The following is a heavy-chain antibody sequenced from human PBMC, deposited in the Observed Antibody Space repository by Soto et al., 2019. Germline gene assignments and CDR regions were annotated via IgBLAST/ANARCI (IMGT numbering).Heavy chain of an antibody. D-gene: IGHD5-12*01. CDR3: AKGSIEYSASVDN. CDR1: GFSFSSYA. CDR2: ISARGGSS. Sequence: DVHLLESGGGLVQPGGSLRLSCAASGFSFSSYAMVWVRQAPGKGLEWVAVISARGGSSYFAAYVKGRFTLSRDNSKNVLSQEMNSLRAEDTDIYFCAKGSIEYSASVDNWGQGTLVVVSS. V-gene: IGHV3-23*01. J-gene: IGHJ4*02.